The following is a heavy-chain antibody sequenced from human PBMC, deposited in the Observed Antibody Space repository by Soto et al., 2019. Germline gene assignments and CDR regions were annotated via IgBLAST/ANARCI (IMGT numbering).Heavy chain of an antibody. CDR1: GFTFSSYW. J-gene: IGHJ6*02. CDR2: IKQDGSEK. D-gene: IGHD1-26*01. CDR3: ARHGGVGATWYYYGMDV. Sequence: GGSLRLSCAASGFTFSSYWMSWVRQAPGKGLEWVANIKQDGSEKYYVDSVKGRFTLSRDNAKNSLQLQMSSLKASDTAMYYCARHGGVGATWYYYGMDVWGQGTTVTVSS. V-gene: IGHV3-7*03.